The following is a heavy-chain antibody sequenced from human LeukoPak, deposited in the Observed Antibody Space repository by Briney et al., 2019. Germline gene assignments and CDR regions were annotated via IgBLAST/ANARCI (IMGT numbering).Heavy chain of an antibody. J-gene: IGHJ6*03. V-gene: IGHV3-23*01. D-gene: IGHD2-15*01. CDR3: AKSGLCGDHACYFGSIYYYYYMDV. CDR2: ISGSGGLA. CDR1: GFTFDTSA. Sequence: GESLKLSCVAPGFTFDTSALSWVRQAPGRGLEWVSSISGSGGLAYHADSVKGRFTISRDESKNTLYLQMNSLTDEDTAIYYCAKSGLCGDHACYFGSIYYYYYMDVWGKGTTVTVSS.